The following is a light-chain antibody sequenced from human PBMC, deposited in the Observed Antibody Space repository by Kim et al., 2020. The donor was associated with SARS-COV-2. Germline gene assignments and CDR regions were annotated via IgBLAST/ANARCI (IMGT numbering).Light chain of an antibody. Sequence: VALGQTARITCGGNNIGSKNVHWYQQKPGQAPVLVIYRDSNRPSGIPERFSGSNSGNTATLTISRAQAGDEADYYCQVWDSSFYVFGTGTKVTVL. V-gene: IGLV3-9*01. J-gene: IGLJ1*01. CDR2: RDS. CDR1: NIGSKN. CDR3: QVWDSSFYV.